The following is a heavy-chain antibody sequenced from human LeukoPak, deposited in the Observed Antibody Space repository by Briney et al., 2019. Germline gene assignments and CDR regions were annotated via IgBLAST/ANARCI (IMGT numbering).Heavy chain of an antibody. J-gene: IGHJ4*02. D-gene: IGHD2-8*01. CDR3: ARGYCTNAVCSLGPTQA. CDR2: INHSGST. CDR1: GGSFSGYY. Sequence: SETLSLTCAVYGGSFSGYYWSWIRQPPGKGLEWIGEINHSGSTNYNPSLKSRVTISMDTSKNQFSLKLSSVTAADTAVYYCARGYCTNAVCSLGPTQAWGQGTLVTVSS. V-gene: IGHV4-34*01.